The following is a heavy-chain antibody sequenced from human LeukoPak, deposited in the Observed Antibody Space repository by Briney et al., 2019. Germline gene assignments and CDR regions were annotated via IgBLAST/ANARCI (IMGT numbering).Heavy chain of an antibody. Sequence: PSETLSLTCTVSGGSFSSGSYYWVWIRQPPGKGLEWIGYIYYSGSTNYNPSLKSRVTISVDMSKNQFSLKLSSVTAADTAVYYCARVPTTVTTSFDYWGQGTLVTVSS. CDR3: ARVPTTVTTSFDY. CDR2: IYYSGST. D-gene: IGHD4-17*01. V-gene: IGHV4-61*01. CDR1: GGSFSSGSYY. J-gene: IGHJ4*02.